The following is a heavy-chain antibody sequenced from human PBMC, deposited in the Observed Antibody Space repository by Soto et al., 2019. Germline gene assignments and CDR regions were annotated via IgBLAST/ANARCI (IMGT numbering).Heavy chain of an antibody. D-gene: IGHD2-15*01. V-gene: IGHV1-69*13. CDR3: AREYGLGYCSGGSCGYYGMDD. CDR1: GGTFSSYA. CDR2: IIPIFGTA. Sequence: SVKVSCKASGGTFSSYAISWVRQAPGQGLEWMGGIIPIFGTANYAQKFQGRVTITADESTSTAYMELSSLRSEDTAVYYCAREYGLGYCSGGSCGYYGMDDWGQGTTVTVS. J-gene: IGHJ6*02.